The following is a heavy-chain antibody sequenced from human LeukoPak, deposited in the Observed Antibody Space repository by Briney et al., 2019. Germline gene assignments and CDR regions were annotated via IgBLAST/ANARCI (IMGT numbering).Heavy chain of an antibody. CDR2: IYYSGST. J-gene: IGHJ3*02. D-gene: IGHD6-13*01. V-gene: IGHV4-39*07. CDR3: ARDSAAAGYDAFDI. CDR1: GGSISSSSYY. Sequence: PSETLSLTCTVSGGSISSSSYYWGWIRQPPGKGLEWIGSIYYSGSTYYNPSLKSRVTISVDTSKNQFSLKLSSVTAADTAVYYCARDSAAAGYDAFDIWGQGTMVTVSS.